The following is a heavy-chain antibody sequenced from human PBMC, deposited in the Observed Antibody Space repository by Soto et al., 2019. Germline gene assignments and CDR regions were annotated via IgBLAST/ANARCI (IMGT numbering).Heavy chain of an antibody. J-gene: IGHJ5*02. CDR1: GGSIGSYY. D-gene: IGHD2-2*03. CDR3: ARDRWMSRANWFDP. CDR2: ISDSGTT. V-gene: IGHV4-59*12. Sequence: SSETLSLTCTVFGGSIGSYYWSWIRQAPGKGLEWIGHISDSGTTNYNPSLGSRVTISVDTSRKSFSLKLSSVTAADTAVYFCARDRWMSRANWFDPWGPGTLVTVSS.